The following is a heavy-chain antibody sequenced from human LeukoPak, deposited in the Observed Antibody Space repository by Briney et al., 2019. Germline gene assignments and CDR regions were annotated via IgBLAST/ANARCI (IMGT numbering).Heavy chain of an antibody. Sequence: GGSLRLSCSASGFTFNNYALTWVRQTPGKGLECVSAISGDGVSPYYADSVRGRFTISRDNSKNTLYLQMNSLRVEDTAVYFCARDPGAFPYFFDSWGQGTLVTVS. CDR3: ARDPGAFPYFFDS. CDR2: ISGDGVSP. J-gene: IGHJ4*02. D-gene: IGHD4/OR15-4a*01. CDR1: GFTFNNYA. V-gene: IGHV3-23*01.